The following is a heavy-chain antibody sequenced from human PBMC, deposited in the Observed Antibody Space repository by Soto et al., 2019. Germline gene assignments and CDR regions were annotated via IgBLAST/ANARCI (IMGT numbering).Heavy chain of an antibody. D-gene: IGHD5-18*01. V-gene: IGHV4-61*01. CDR2: IYYSGST. Sequence: QVQLQESGPGLVKPSETLSLTCTVSGGSVSSGSYYWSWIRQPPGKGLEWIGYIYYSGSTNSNPSLTSRVTISVDTSNNQFSLKLSSVTAADPAVYYWAREVWGYSYGLWGQGDLVTVSS. CDR3: AREVWGYSYGL. CDR1: GGSVSSGSYY. J-gene: IGHJ4*02.